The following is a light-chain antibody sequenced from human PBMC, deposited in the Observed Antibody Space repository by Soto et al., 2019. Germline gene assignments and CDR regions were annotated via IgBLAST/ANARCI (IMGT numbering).Light chain of an antibody. J-gene: IGLJ2*01. CDR3: QVWDSDSDHVV. CDR2: DDR. V-gene: IGLV3-21*02. CDR1: NLEFKS. Sequence: SYELTQPPSVSVAPGQTASISCGGYNLEFKSVHWYQQRPGQAPVLVVFDDRDRPSGIPDRFSGASSGNTATLTISRVEAGDGSDFYCQVWDSDSDHVVFGGGTKVTVL.